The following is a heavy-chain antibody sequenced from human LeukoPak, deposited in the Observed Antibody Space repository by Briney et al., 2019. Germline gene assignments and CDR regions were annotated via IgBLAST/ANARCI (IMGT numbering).Heavy chain of an antibody. J-gene: IGHJ4*02. D-gene: IGHD6-19*01. CDR1: GFIFSNYG. V-gene: IGHV3-33*01. CDR2: MWYDGRTK. CDR3: AREWGRIAVAGGPGY. Sequence: GGSLRLSCEVSGFIFSNYGMHGVRQAPGRGREWVALMWYDGRTKFHADSVKGRFTISRDNSANTLYLQMSSLRVEDTAVYYCAREWGRIAVAGGPGYWGQGALVTVSS.